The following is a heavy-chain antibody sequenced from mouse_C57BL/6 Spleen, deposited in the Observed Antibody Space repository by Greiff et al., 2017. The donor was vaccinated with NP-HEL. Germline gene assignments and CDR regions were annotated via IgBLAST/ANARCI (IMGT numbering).Heavy chain of an antibody. CDR1: GYTFTNYW. CDR2: IYRGGGYT. V-gene: IGHV1-63*01. D-gene: IGHD2-14*01. CDR3: ARGGIRSRYFDV. J-gene: IGHJ1*03. Sequence: QVQLKESGAELVRPGTSVKMSCKASGYTFTNYWIGWAKQRPGHGLEWIGDIYRGGGYTNYTEKFTGKATMTADKSAITAYMQFRSLKSEDSAIDDCARGGIRSRYFDVWGTGTTVTVSS.